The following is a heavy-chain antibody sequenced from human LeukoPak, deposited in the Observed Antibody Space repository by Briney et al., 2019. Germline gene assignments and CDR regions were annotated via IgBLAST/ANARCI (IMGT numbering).Heavy chain of an antibody. J-gene: IGHJ4*02. CDR2: ISSSGSTI. D-gene: IGHD2-21*02. V-gene: IGHV3-48*03. CDR1: GFTFSSYE. Sequence: TGESLRLSCAASGFTFSSYEMNWVRMAPGKGLEWVSYISSSGSTIYYADPVNGRCTISRDNAKNSLYLQMNSLRAEDTAVYYCATLNVVVTALRDYWGQGTLVTVSS. CDR3: ATLNVVVTALRDY.